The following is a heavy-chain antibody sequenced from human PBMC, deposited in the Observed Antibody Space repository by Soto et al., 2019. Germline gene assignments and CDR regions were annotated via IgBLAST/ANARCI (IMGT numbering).Heavy chain of an antibody. Sequence: ASVQVSCKASGYTFTSYAMHWVRQAPGQRLEWMGWINAGNGNTKYSQKFQGRVTITRDTSASTAYMELSSLRSEDTAVYYCARTSIAVAGHYYYGSEVLGQGTTVSVSS. J-gene: IGHJ6*02. V-gene: IGHV1-3*01. CDR1: GYTFTSYA. D-gene: IGHD6-19*01. CDR2: INAGNGNT. CDR3: ARTSIAVAGHYYYGSEV.